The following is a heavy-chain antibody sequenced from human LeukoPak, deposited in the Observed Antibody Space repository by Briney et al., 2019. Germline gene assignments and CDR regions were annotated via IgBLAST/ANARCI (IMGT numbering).Heavy chain of an antibody. CDR2: IYSGGST. V-gene: IGHV3-66*01. Sequence: PGGSLRLSCAASGFTFSSNYMGWVRQAPGKGLEWVSIYSGGSTYYADSVKGRFTISRDNSKNTLYLQMNSLRADDTAVYYCARIYPRLAAAGNWGQGTLVTVPS. CDR3: ARIYPRLAAAGN. CDR1: GFTFSSNY. J-gene: IGHJ4*02. D-gene: IGHD6-13*01.